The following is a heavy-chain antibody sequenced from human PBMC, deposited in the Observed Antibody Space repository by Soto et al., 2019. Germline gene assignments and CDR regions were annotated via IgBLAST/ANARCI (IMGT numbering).Heavy chain of an antibody. Sequence: EVQLVESGGGVVQPGGSLRLACAASGFTCSSYAMRWVRQAPVQGLEWVSAISGGGGTTYYADSVKCRFTISRDNSKNTLYLQMNSLRAEDMAVYYCAKDSRPAFGGYFDCWGQGTLVTVSS. CDR3: AKDSRPAFGGYFDC. J-gene: IGHJ4*02. V-gene: IGHV3-23*04. CDR2: ISGGGGTT. D-gene: IGHD3-16*01. CDR1: GFTCSSYA.